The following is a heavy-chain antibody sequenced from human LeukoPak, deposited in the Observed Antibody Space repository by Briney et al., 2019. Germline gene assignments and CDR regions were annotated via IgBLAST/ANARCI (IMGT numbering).Heavy chain of an antibody. V-gene: IGHV3-48*03. CDR3: ARSSGGSGSYFGY. J-gene: IGHJ4*02. D-gene: IGHD3-10*01. Sequence: PGGSLRLSCAAAGFTFSSYEMNWVRQAPGKGLEWVSYISSSGSTIYYADSVKGRFAISRDNAKNSLYLQMNSLRAEDTTVYYCARSSGGSGSYFGYWGQGTLVTVSS. CDR2: ISSSGSTI. CDR1: GFTFSSYE.